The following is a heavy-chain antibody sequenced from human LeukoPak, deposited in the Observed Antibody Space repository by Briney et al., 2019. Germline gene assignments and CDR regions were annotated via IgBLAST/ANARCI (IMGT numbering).Heavy chain of an antibody. CDR1: GYTFTSYG. Sequence: ASVKVSCKASGYTFTSYGISWVRQAPGQGLEWMGWISAYNGNTNYAQKLQGRVTMTTDTSTSTAYMELRSLRSDDTAVYYCAREVVAVAGTGLVSFDIWGQGTMVTVSS. J-gene: IGHJ3*02. CDR3: AREVVAVAGTGLVSFDI. V-gene: IGHV1-18*01. CDR2: ISAYNGNT. D-gene: IGHD6-19*01.